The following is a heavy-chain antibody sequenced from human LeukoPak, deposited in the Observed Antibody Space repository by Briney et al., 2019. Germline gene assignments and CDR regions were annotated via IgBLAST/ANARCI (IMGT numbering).Heavy chain of an antibody. CDR3: ARGSEWELLSCDH. CDR1: GFSFDDYG. CDR2: ISWNGGDI. V-gene: IGHV3-9*01. J-gene: IGHJ5*02. Sequence: PGGSLRLSWAASGFSFDDYGMHWVRQAPGKGLEWVSGISWNGGDIAYADSVKGRFTISRDNARSSLYLQMNSLKAEDTAVYYCARGSEWELLSCDHWGQGTLVTVSS. D-gene: IGHD1-26*01.